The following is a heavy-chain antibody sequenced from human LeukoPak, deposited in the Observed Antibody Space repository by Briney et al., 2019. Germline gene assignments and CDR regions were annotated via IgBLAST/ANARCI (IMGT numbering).Heavy chain of an antibody. CDR1: GYSISSGYY. V-gene: IGHV4-38-2*02. CDR3: ARDSLVVVATIVY. CDR2: IYHSGST. Sequence: PSETLSLTCTVSGYSISSGYYWGWIRQPPGKGLEWIGSIYHSGSTYYNPSLKSRVTISVDTSKNQFSLKLSSVTAADTAVYYCARDSLVVVATIVYWGQGTLVTVSS. D-gene: IGHD2-15*01. J-gene: IGHJ4*02.